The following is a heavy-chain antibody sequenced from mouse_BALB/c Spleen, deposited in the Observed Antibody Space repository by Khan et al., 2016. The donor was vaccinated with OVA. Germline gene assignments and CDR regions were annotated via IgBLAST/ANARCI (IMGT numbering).Heavy chain of an antibody. CDR3: VNHGSSSAWFTY. V-gene: IGHV1-7*01. Sequence: QVQLKQSGAELAKPGASVKMSCKASGYTFANYWMHWVKQRPGQGLEWIGYINPSTDYTEYNQKFKDKATLTADKSSSTAYMQLTSLTSEDSALYYCVNHGSSSAWFTYWGQGTLVPVSA. CDR2: INPSTDYT. J-gene: IGHJ3*01. CDR1: GYTFANYW. D-gene: IGHD1-1*01.